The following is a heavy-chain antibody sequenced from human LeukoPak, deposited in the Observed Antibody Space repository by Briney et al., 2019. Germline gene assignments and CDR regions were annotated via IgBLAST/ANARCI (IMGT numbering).Heavy chain of an antibody. CDR1: GGSINSGDYY. D-gene: IGHD3-10*01. V-gene: IGHV4-30-4*01. Sequence: SETLSLTCTVSGGSINSGDYYRSWIRQPPGKGLEWIGYIYYSGSSYYNPSLWSRVTISVDTSKNQFSLKLSSVTAADTAVYYCARVTGGSGNYYSPLHYYFDYWGQGTLVTVSS. J-gene: IGHJ4*02. CDR3: ARVTGGSGNYYSPLHYYFDY. CDR2: IYYSGSS.